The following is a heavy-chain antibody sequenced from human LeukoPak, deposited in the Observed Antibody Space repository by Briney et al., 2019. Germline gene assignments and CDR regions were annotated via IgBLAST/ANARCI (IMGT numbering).Heavy chain of an antibody. J-gene: IGHJ4*02. Sequence: PGGSLRVSCAASGFTFSSYAMSWVRQAPGKGLEWVSAITGSGGSTYYADSVKGRLTISRDNSKNTLYLQMNRLRAEDTAVYYCAKVPLIAAPKHFDYWGQGTLVTVSS. D-gene: IGHD6-13*01. V-gene: IGHV3-23*01. CDR1: GFTFSSYA. CDR3: AKVPLIAAPKHFDY. CDR2: ITGSGGST.